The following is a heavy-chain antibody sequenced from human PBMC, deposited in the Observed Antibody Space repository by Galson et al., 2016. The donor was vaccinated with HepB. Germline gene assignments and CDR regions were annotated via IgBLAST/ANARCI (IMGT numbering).Heavy chain of an antibody. CDR1: GFTFSSYA. Sequence: SLRLSCAASGFTFSSYAISWVRQAPGKGLEWVVAISGAGGSTSYADSVKGRLTVSRDNSLNMVYLQMDNLRVDDTGVYYCARIPPREQWRVHPFECWGQGALVIVSS. CDR3: ARIPPREQWRVHPFEC. CDR2: ISGAGGST. J-gene: IGHJ4*02. V-gene: IGHV3-23*01. D-gene: IGHD1/OR15-1a*01.